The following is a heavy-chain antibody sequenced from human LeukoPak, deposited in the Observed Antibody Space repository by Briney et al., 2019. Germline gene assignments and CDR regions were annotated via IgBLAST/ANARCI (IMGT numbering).Heavy chain of an antibody. V-gene: IGHV4-59*01. D-gene: IGHD6-13*01. CDR1: GGSISSYY. CDR2: IYYSGST. Sequence: SETLSLTCIVSGGSISSYYWSWIRQPPGKGLEWIGYIYYSGSTNYNPSLKSRVTISVDTSKNQFTLKLSSVTAADTAVYYCARGLMVAVAGRGEFHYWGQGTLVTVSS. J-gene: IGHJ4*02. CDR3: ARGLMVAVAGRGEFHY.